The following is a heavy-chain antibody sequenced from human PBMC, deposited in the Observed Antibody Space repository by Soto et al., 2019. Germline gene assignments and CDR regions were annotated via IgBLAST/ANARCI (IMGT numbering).Heavy chain of an antibody. D-gene: IGHD2-2*03. CDR1: GYIFVNYG. CDR2: ISPYSGNT. V-gene: IGHV1-18*01. Sequence: QVQLVQSGDEVRKPGSSVKVSCKASGYIFVNYGIAWVRQAPGQGLEWMGWISPYSGNTHYASKVQGRLTMTTDTSTITTYMELGSLTADDTALYYCAMVDIYVTPTPQDVWGQGTTVTVSS. J-gene: IGHJ6*02. CDR3: AMVDIYVTPTPQDV.